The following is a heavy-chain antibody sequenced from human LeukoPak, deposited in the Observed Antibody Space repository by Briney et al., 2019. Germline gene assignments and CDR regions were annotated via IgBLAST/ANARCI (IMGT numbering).Heavy chain of an antibody. J-gene: IGHJ4*02. CDR1: GFTFSSYA. CDR3: ARESDIVVVVATLSPSFDY. D-gene: IGHD2-15*01. Sequence: PGGSLRLSCAASGFTFSSYAMHWVRQAPGKGLEWVAVISYDGSNKYYADSVKGRFTISRGNSKNTLYLQMNSLRAEDTAVYYCARESDIVVVVATLSPSFDYWGQGTLVAVSS. V-gene: IGHV3-30-3*01. CDR2: ISYDGSNK.